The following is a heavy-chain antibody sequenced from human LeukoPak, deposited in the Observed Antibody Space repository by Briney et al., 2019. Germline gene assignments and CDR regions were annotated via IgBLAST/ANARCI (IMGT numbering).Heavy chain of an antibody. J-gene: IGHJ4*02. CDR3: ARGGGSYFDY. CDR1: GSTFSSYS. D-gene: IGHD1-26*01. V-gene: IGHV3-21*01. Sequence: PGGSLRLSCAASGSTFSSYSMNWVRQAPGKGLEWVSSISSSSSYIYYADSVKGRFTISRDNAKNSLYLQMNSLRAEDTAVYYCARGGGSYFDYWGQGTLVTVSS. CDR2: ISSSSSYI.